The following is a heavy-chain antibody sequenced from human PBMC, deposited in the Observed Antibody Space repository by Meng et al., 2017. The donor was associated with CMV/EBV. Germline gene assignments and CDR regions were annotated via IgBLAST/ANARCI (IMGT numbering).Heavy chain of an antibody. CDR3: ARGEMATIRPLDY. CDR1: GFTFSSYS. J-gene: IGHJ4*02. CDR2: ISSSSSYI. D-gene: IGHD5-24*01. V-gene: IGHV3-21*01. Sequence: GGSLRLSCAASGFTFSSYSMNWVRQAPGKGLEWVSSISSSSSYIYYVDSVKGRFTISRDNAKNSLYLQMNSLRAEDTAVYYCARGEMATIRPLDYWGQGTLVTVSS.